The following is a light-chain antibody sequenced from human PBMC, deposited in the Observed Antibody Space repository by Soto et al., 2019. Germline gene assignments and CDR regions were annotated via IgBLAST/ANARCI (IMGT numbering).Light chain of an antibody. Sequence: ETVLTQSPGTLSLSPGERATLSCRASQSISSGYLAWYQQRPGQAPRLLISGASNRATGIPDRFSGSGSGTDFPLTISRLEPEDVAVYYCQQYGGSPLVTFGGGTKVEIK. CDR3: QQYGGSPLVT. CDR2: GAS. J-gene: IGKJ4*01. CDR1: QSISSGY. V-gene: IGKV3-20*01.